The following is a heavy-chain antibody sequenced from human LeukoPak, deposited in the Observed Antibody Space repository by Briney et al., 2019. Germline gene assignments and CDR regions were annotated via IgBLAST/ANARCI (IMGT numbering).Heavy chain of an antibody. D-gene: IGHD3-10*01. CDR2: VSDTGHT. Sequence: SETLSLTCTVSGGSIRNHYWSWVRQPPGKALECVGYVSDTGHTNSNPPLESRVTISVDTSKNQFSLKLSSVTAADAAVYYCARDSSYISGSYYDDYFDSWSPGTLVTVSS. CDR1: GGSIRNHY. V-gene: IGHV4-59*11. J-gene: IGHJ4*02. CDR3: ARDSSYISGSYYDDYFDS.